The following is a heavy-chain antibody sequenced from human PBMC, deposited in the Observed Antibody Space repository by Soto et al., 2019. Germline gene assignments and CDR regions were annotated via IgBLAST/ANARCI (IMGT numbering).Heavy chain of an antibody. V-gene: IGHV4-30-4*01. Sequence: QVQLQESGPGRVKPSQTLSLACTVSGGSVGSGEYYYSWIRQPPGTGLEWIGYIYDSGITNYTPSRKGRVTMSLDRSNNQVSLKLSSVTAADTAVYFCARDVAHGYTENVWGQGTMVTVSS. CDR1: GGSVGSGEYY. J-gene: IGHJ3*01. CDR3: ARDVAHGYTENV. D-gene: IGHD5-18*01. CDR2: IYDSGIT.